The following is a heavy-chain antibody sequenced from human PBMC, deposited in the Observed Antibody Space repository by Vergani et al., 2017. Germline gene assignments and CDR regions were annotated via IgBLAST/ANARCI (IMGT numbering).Heavy chain of an antibody. J-gene: IGHJ6*02. CDR1: GYNFPIHW. D-gene: IGHD6-19*01. CDR2: IDPSDSYT. CDR3: ARQVAVAGKWWGPYYYYGMDV. V-gene: IGHV5-10-1*01. Sequence: EVPLVQSGAEVKKPGESLKISCKASGYNFPIHWIGWVRQMPGKGLEWMGRIDPSDSYTNYSPSFQGHVTISADKSISTAYLQWSSLKASDTAMYYCARQVAVAGKWWGPYYYYGMDVWGQGTTVTVSS.